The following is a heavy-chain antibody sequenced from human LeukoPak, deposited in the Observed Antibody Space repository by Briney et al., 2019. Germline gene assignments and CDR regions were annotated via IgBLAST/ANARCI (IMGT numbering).Heavy chain of an antibody. CDR2: INANSGGV. Sequence: ASVKVSCKASGYTFSGYYMHWVRQAPGQGLEWTGWINANSGGVHYAQKFQGRVTMTRDTSTSTAYMELSRLKSDDTAVYYCARVVVVPAVYFDHWGQGALVTVSS. CDR3: ARVVVVPAVYFDH. CDR1: GYTFSGYY. J-gene: IGHJ4*02. D-gene: IGHD2-2*01. V-gene: IGHV1-2*02.